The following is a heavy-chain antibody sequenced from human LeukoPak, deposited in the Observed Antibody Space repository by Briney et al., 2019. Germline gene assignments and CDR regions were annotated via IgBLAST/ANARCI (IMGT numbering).Heavy chain of an antibody. CDR3: ATVRITMVRGVMTRNYYGMDV. CDR2: FDPEDGET. J-gene: IGHJ6*02. Sequence: ASVKVSCKVSGYTLTKLSMHWVRQAPGKGLEWMGGFDPEDGETIYAQKFQGRVTMTEDTSTDTAYMELSSLRSEDTAVYYCATVRITMVRGVMTRNYYGMDVWGQGTTVTVSS. CDR1: GYTLTKLS. V-gene: IGHV1-24*01. D-gene: IGHD3-10*01.